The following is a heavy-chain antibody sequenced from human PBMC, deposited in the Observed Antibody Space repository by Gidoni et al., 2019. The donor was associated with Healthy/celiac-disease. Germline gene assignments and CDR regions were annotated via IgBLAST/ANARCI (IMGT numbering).Heavy chain of an antibody. CDR3: AHSVMSGFRELLPPFDY. CDR1: GFSLSTSGVG. J-gene: IGHJ4*02. CDR2: IYWDDDK. Sequence: QITLKESGPTLVKPTQTLTLTCTFSGFSLSTSGVGVGWIRQPPGKALEWLALIYWDDDKRYSPSLKSRLTITKDTSKNQVVLTMTNMDPVDTATYYCAHSVMSGFRELLPPFDYWGQGTLVTVSS. V-gene: IGHV2-5*02. D-gene: IGHD3-10*01.